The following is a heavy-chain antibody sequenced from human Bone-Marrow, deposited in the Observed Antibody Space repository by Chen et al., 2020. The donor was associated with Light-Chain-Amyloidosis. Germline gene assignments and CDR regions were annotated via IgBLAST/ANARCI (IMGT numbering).Heavy chain of an antibody. V-gene: IGHV4-38-2*01. J-gene: IGHJ4*02. CDR2: FYHGGSP. Sequence: QVLLQQSGPGLVKPSVTLSLICAVSGNSIRRGYFWGWIRQPPGKGLEWIGVLDFYHGGSPYYSPSLKSRVTITADTAKNQFSLNLTTVTAADTATYYCARGAVGGTTGVWGQGTLVTVSS. D-gene: IGHD1-26*01. CDR1: GNSIRRGYF. CDR3: ARGAVGGTTGV.